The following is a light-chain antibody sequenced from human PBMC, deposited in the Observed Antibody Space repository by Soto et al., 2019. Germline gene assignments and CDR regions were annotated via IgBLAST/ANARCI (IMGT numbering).Light chain of an antibody. Sequence: QSVLSQPPSVSGAPGQRVTISCTGSSSNIGAGYDAHWFQQVPGTAPKLLIYGSTNRPSGVPDRFSGSKSGTSASLAITGLQAEDEADFYCQSHDSSLSAYVFGTGTKVTVL. CDR2: GST. J-gene: IGLJ1*01. CDR3: QSHDSSLSAYV. CDR1: SSNIGAGYD. V-gene: IGLV1-40*01.